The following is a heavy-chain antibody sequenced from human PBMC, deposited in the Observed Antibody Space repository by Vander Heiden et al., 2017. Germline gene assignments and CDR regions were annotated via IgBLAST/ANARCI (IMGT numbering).Heavy chain of an antibody. CDR1: GASIRRGGYY. V-gene: IGHV4-31*03. CDR2: SYYSGST. Sequence: HVQLQESGPGLVTPSQPLSPTCTVSGASIRRGGYYWPWIRQPPWNGLEWIGYSYYSGSTDYNPSLKSRVTISVDTSKNQFSLKLSSVTAADTAVYYCARVSRGVVDYWGQGPLVTLSS. J-gene: IGHJ4*02. CDR3: ARVSRGVVDY. D-gene: IGHD1-26*01.